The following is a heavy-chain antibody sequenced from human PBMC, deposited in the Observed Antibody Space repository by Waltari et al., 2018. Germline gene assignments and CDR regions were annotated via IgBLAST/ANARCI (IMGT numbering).Heavy chain of an antibody. Sequence: EVQLVESGGGLVKPGGSLRLSCAASGFTFSSYSLNWLRQAPGKGLEWVSSISSSSSYIYYADSVKGRFTISRDNAKNSLYLQMNSLRAEDTAVYYCARVGSGLLLDYWGQGTLVTVSS. V-gene: IGHV3-21*01. CDR3: ARVGSGLLLDY. CDR2: ISSSSSYI. CDR1: GFTFSSYS. D-gene: IGHD6-19*01. J-gene: IGHJ4*02.